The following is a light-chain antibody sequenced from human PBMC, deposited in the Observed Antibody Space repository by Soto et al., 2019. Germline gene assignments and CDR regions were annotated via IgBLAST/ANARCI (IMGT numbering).Light chain of an antibody. CDR3: QQRSSWPRT. J-gene: IGKJ2*02. CDR1: QSVNSY. Sequence: IVLTQSPGTLSLSPGKRATLSCRASQSVNSYLAWYQQKPGQAPRLLIYDASNRATGIPARFSASGYGTDFNLTISSLETEDFAVYYCQQRSSWPRTFGQGTKVDIK. CDR2: DAS. V-gene: IGKV3-11*01.